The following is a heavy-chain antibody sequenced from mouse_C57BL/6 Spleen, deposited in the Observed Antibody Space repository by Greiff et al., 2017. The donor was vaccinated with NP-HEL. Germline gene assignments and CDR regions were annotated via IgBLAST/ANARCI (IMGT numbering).Heavy chain of an antibody. V-gene: IGHV1-82*01. CDR1: GYAFSSSW. CDR2: IYPGDGDT. D-gene: IGHD1-1*01. J-gene: IGHJ2*01. CDR3: AREGGRCFDY. Sequence: QVQLKESGPELVKPGASVKISCKASGYAFSSSWMNWVKQRPGKGLEWIGRIYPGDGDTNYNGKFKGKATLTADKSSSTAYMQLSSLTSEDSAVYCCAREGGRCFDYWGQGTTLTVSS.